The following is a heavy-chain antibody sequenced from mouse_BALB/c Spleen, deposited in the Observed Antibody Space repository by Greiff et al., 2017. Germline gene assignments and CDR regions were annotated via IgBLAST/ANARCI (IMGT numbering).Heavy chain of an antibody. CDR2: ISSGSSTI. CDR1: GFTFSSFG. J-gene: IGHJ4*01. Sequence: EVKLVESGGGLVQPGGSRKLSCAASGFTFSSFGMHWVRQAPEKGLEWVAYISSGSSTIYYADTVKGRFTISRDNPKNTLFLQMTSLRSEDTAMYYCARYYDYGYYAMDYWGQGTSVTVSS. D-gene: IGHD2-4*01. V-gene: IGHV5-17*02. CDR3: ARYYDYGYYAMDY.